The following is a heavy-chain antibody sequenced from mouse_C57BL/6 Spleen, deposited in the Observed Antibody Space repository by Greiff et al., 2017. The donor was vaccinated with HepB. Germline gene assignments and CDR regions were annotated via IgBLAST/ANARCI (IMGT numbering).Heavy chain of an antibody. J-gene: IGHJ2*01. CDR2: IDPSDSYT. CDR1: GYTFTSYW. Sequence: QVQLQQPGAELVRPGTSVKLSCKASGYTFTSYWMHWVKQRPGQGLEWIGVIDPSDSYTNYNQKFKGKATLTVDTSSSTAYMQLSSLPSEDSAVYYCARSGGSSYGNYFDYWGQGTTLTVSS. V-gene: IGHV1-59*01. CDR3: ARSGGSSYGNYFDY. D-gene: IGHD1-1*01.